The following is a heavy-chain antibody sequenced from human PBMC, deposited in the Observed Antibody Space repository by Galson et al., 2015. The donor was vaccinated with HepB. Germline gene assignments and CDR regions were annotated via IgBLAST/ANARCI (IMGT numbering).Heavy chain of an antibody. Sequence: SLRLSCAASGFTFSSYSMNWVRQAPGKGLEWVSYISSSSSTIYYADSVKGRFTISRDNAKNSLYLQMNSLRAEDTAVYYCARDSLIPVTTYYYYYGMDVWGQGTTVTVSS. CDR1: GFTFSSYS. CDR3: ARDSLIPVTTYYYYYGMDV. D-gene: IGHD4-17*01. CDR2: ISSSSSTI. J-gene: IGHJ6*02. V-gene: IGHV3-48*01.